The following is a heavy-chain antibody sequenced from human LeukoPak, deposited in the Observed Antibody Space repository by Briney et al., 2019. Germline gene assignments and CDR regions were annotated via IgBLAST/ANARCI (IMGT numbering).Heavy chain of an antibody. Sequence: ASVKVSCKASGYTFTSYYMHWVRQAPGQGLEWMGIINPSGGSTSYAQKFQGRVTMTRDTSKNQFSLKLSSVTAADTAVYYCARARSTVTYLPFGYWGQGTLVTVSS. CDR1: GYTFTSYY. D-gene: IGHD4-17*01. J-gene: IGHJ4*02. CDR2: INPSGGST. CDR3: ARARSTVTYLPFGY. V-gene: IGHV1-46*01.